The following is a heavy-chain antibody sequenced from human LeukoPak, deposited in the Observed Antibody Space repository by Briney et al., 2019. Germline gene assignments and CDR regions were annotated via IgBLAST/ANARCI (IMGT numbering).Heavy chain of an antibody. V-gene: IGHV3-30*02. J-gene: IGHJ4*02. Sequence: PGGSLRLSCAASGFTFSSYGRHWVRQAPGKGLEWVAFIRYDGSNKYYADSVKGRFTISRDNSKNTLYLQMNSLRAEDTAVYYCAKDPQKWESYFDYWGQGTLVTVSS. CDR3: AKDPQKWESYFDY. CDR2: IRYDGSNK. D-gene: IGHD1-26*01. CDR1: GFTFSSYG.